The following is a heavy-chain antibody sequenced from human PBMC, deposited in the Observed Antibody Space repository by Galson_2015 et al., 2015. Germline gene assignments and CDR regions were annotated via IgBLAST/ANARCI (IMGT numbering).Heavy chain of an antibody. CDR2: ISSSSSTI. CDR1: GFTFSSYS. V-gene: IGHV3-48*02. CDR3: ARDGDCSGGSCYPTPLVY. D-gene: IGHD2-15*01. Sequence: SLRLSCAASGFTFSSYSMNWVRQAPGKGLEWVSYISSSSSTIYYADSVKGRFTISRDNAKNSLYLQMNSLRDEDTAVYYCARDGDCSGGSCYPTPLVYWGQGTLVTVSS. J-gene: IGHJ4*02.